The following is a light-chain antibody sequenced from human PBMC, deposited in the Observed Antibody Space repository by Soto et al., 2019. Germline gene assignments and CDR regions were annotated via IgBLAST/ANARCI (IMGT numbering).Light chain of an antibody. J-gene: IGKJ1*01. Sequence: DIQMTQSPSTLSASVGDRVTITCRASQSISSWLAWYQQKAGKAPKLLIYDASSLESGVPSRFSGSGSGTEFTLTISSLQADDFATYYCQQYYSYPTFGQGTKVEIQ. CDR3: QQYYSYPT. V-gene: IGKV1-5*01. CDR2: DAS. CDR1: QSISSW.